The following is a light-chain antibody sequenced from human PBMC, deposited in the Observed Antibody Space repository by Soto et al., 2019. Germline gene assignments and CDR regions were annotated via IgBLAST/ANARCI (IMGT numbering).Light chain of an antibody. CDR3: QHYTLYSAP. CDR1: QDISTY. CDR2: SAS. V-gene: IGKV1-5*01. Sequence: RLTQSPSSLSASVGDTVTISCRASQDISTYLAWYQHKPGKAPTLLIFSASSLHNGVPPRFAGSGSGSEFTLTINRLQPDDFATYYCQHYTLYSAPFGQGTRV. J-gene: IGKJ5*01.